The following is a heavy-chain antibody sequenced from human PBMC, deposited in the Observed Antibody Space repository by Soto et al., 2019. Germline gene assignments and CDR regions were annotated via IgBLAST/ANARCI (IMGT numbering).Heavy chain of an antibody. CDR2: ISGSGGST. D-gene: IGHD6-13*01. CDR1: GFTFSSYA. CDR3: ARDRGRGYSSSWYTFGWFDP. V-gene: IGHV3-23*01. Sequence: WGSLRLSCAASGFTFSSYAMSWVRQAPGKGLEWVSAISGSGGSTYYADSVKGRFTISRDNSKNTLYLQMNSLRSEDTAVYYCARDRGRGYSSSWYTFGWFDPWGQGTLVTVSS. J-gene: IGHJ5*02.